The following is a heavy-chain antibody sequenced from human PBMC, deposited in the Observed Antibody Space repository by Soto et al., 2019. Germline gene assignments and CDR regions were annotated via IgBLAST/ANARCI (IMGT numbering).Heavy chain of an antibody. D-gene: IGHD5-18*01. V-gene: IGHV3-23*01. CDR1: GFTFSSYA. J-gene: IGHJ4*02. Sequence: GGSLRLSCAASGFTFSSYAMSWVRQAPGKGLEWVSAISGSGGSTYYADPVKGRFTISRDNSKNTLYLQMNSLRAEDTAVYYCAKASSNTAMRYYFDYWGQGTLVTVSS. CDR3: AKASSNTAMRYYFDY. CDR2: ISGSGGST.